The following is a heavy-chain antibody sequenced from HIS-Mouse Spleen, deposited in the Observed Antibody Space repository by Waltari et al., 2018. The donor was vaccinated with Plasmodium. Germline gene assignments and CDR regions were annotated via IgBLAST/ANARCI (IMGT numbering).Heavy chain of an antibody. CDR3: ARLRYSYGYFDY. CDR1: GGSISSYY. J-gene: IGHJ4*02. D-gene: IGHD5-18*01. Sequence: QVQLQESGPGLVKPSETLSLTCTVSGGSISSYYWSWIRQPPGMGLEWIGNIYYSGSTNYNPPLNSRVTISVDTSKNRFSLKLSSVTAADTAVYYCARLRYSYGYFDYWGQGTLVTVSS. V-gene: IGHV4-59*08. CDR2: IYYSGST.